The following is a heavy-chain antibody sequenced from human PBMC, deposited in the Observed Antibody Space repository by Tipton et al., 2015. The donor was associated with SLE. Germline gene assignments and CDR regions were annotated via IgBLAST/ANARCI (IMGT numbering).Heavy chain of an antibody. CDR2: VFISGST. Sequence: TLSLTCTVSGGSISSGTYYWNWIRQPAGKGLEWIGRVFISGSTYYNPSLNGRVTISVDTSKNQFSLKLTPVTAADTAVYYCARGRVVHQWFGYYYMDVWGNGTTVTVSS. D-gene: IGHD3-10*01. V-gene: IGHV4-61*02. CDR1: GGSISSGTYY. J-gene: IGHJ6*03. CDR3: ARGRVVHQWFGYYYMDV.